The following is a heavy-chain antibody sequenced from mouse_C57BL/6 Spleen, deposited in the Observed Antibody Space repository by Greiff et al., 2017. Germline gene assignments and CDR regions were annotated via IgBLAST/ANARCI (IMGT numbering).Heavy chain of an antibody. J-gene: IGHJ2*01. CDR2: IYPGSGST. V-gene: IGHV1-55*01. CDR3: ARGSTVVATGEFFDY. CDR1: GYTFTSYW. Sequence: QVQLQQPGAELVKPGASVTMSCKASGYTFTSYWITWVKQRPGQGLEWIGDIYPGSGSTNYNEKFKSKATLTVDTSSSTAYMQLSSLTSEDSAVYYCARGSTVVATGEFFDYWGQGTTLTVSA. D-gene: IGHD1-1*01.